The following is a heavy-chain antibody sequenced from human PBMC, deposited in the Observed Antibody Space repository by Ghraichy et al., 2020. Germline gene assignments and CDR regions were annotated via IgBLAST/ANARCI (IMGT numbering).Heavy chain of an antibody. CDR2: ISSSSSTI. CDR1: GFTFSSYS. D-gene: IGHD6-19*01. V-gene: IGHV3-48*02. CDR3: ARVRQGSGWYQFDY. J-gene: IGHJ4*02. Sequence: GESLKISCAASGFTFSSYSMNWVRQAPGKGLEWVSYISSSSSTIYYADSVKGRFTISRDNAKNSLYLQMNSLGDEDTAVHYCARVRQGSGWYQFDYWGQGTLVTVSS.